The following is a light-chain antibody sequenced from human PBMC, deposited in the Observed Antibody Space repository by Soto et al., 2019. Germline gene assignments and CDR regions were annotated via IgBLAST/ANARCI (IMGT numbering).Light chain of an antibody. Sequence: EIVLTQSPGTLSLSPGGRATLSCRASQSVSNTYLAWYQQKPGQAPRLLIYGASSRATGIPDRFSGSGSGTDFTLTISRLEPEDFAVYYCQQYGISPPWTFGQGTKVDIK. CDR1: QSVSNTY. CDR3: QQYGISPPWT. V-gene: IGKV3-20*01. J-gene: IGKJ1*01. CDR2: GAS.